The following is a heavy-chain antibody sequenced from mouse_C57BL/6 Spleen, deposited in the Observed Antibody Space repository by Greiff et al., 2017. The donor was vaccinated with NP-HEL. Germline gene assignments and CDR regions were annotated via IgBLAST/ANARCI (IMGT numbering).Heavy chain of an antibody. V-gene: IGHV1-80*01. Sequence: QVQLKESGAELVKPGASVKISCKASGYAFSSYWMNRVKQRPGKGLEWIGQIYPGDGDTNYNGKFKGKATLTADKSSSTAYMQLSSLTSEDSAVYFCARRRDYSNYLDYWGQGTTLTVSS. D-gene: IGHD2-5*01. J-gene: IGHJ2*01. CDR1: GYAFSSYW. CDR2: IYPGDGDT. CDR3: ARRRDYSNYLDY.